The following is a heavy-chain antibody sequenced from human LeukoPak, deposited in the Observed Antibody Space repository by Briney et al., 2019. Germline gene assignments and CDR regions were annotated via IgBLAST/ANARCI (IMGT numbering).Heavy chain of an antibody. Sequence: GASVTVSCKASGYTFTSYGISWVRQPPAQGLELMGWISAYNGNTNYAQTLQGRVTMTTDTSTCTAYMELRSLRSDDTAVYYCARGEVDYDSSVIDIWGQGTMVTVSS. J-gene: IGHJ3*02. D-gene: IGHD3-22*01. CDR1: GYTFTSYG. V-gene: IGHV1-18*01. CDR2: ISAYNGNT. CDR3: ARGEVDYDSSVIDI.